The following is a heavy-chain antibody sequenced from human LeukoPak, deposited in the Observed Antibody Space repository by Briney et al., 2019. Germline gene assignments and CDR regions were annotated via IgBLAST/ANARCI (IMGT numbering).Heavy chain of an antibody. CDR2: ISSSGSTI. Sequence: QPGGSLRLSCAASGFTFSSYEMNWVRQAPGKGLEWVSYISSSGSTIYYADSVKGRFTISRDSAKNSLYLQMNSLRAEDTAVYYCARVPPGYYDSSGYYYDYWGQGTLVTVTS. CDR1: GFTFSSYE. J-gene: IGHJ4*02. CDR3: ARVPPGYYDSSGYYYDY. V-gene: IGHV3-48*03. D-gene: IGHD3-22*01.